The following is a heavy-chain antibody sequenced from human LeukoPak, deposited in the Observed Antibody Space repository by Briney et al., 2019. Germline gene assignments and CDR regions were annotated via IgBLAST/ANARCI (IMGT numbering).Heavy chain of an antibody. CDR3: ARGGGDGYILKAFDI. CDR1: GYFISSGYY. Sequence: SETLSLTCTVSGYFISSGYYRGWIRQPPGKGLEWIGNIYHNGITYYNPSLRSRVTISVDTSKNQFSLKLNSVTAADTAVYYCARGGGDGYILKAFDIWGQGTMVTVSS. D-gene: IGHD5-24*01. J-gene: IGHJ3*02. V-gene: IGHV4-38-2*02. CDR2: IYHNGIT.